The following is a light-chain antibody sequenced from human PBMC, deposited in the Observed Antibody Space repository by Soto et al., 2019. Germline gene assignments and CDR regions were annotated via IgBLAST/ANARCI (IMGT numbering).Light chain of an antibody. J-gene: IGKJ1*01. V-gene: IGKV1-27*01. CDR1: QVIDNY. Sequence: DIQMTQSPSSLSASVGDRVTITCRASQVIDNYLAWYQQQPGKVPRLLIYAGSVLQAGVPPRSTGSGSGTDFTLTISSLQPEDVATYFCQKYNSAPWTFGQGTKVEIK. CDR3: QKYNSAPWT. CDR2: AGS.